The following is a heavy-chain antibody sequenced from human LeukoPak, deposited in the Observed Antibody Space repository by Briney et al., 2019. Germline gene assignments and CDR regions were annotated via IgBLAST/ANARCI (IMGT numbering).Heavy chain of an antibody. Sequence: GGSLRLSCAASGFTFSRHWMSWVRQAPGKGLEWVANIKRDGSEKYYVDPVKGRFTISRDNAKNSLYLQMNSLRREDTAVYYCARDPYSGSYGNDYYYFMDVWGKGTTVTLSS. D-gene: IGHD1-26*01. CDR2: IKRDGSEK. CDR3: ARDPYSGSYGNDYYYFMDV. CDR1: GFTFSRHW. V-gene: IGHV3-7*01. J-gene: IGHJ6*03.